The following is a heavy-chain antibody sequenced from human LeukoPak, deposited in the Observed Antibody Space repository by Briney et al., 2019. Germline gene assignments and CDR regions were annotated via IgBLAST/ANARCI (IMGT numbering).Heavy chain of an antibody. CDR3: ARNRPAGYDYDCGFVLQH. CDR1: GFTFSSYA. J-gene: IGHJ1*01. CDR2: ISRSGDST. Sequence: GGSLRLSCAASGFTFSSYAMSSVRQAPGKGLEWVSAISRSGDSTYYAASVKGRFTISRDNSENTLFLQMNSLSADDAAVYFCARNRPAGYDYDCGFVLQHWGEGTLVAVSS. D-gene: IGHD4-17*01. V-gene: IGHV3-23*01.